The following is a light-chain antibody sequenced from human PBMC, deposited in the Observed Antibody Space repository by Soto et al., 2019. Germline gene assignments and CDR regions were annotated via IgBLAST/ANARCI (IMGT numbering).Light chain of an antibody. CDR2: DVS. J-gene: IGLJ3*02. V-gene: IGLV2-14*01. Sequence: QSALNQPASVSGSPGQSITISCTGTSSDVGGYNYVSWYQQHPGKAPKLLIYDVSNRPSVVSNRFSGSKSGNTASLTISGLQAEDEADYYCNSYTSSSNLVFGGGTKLTVL. CDR3: NSYTSSSNLV. CDR1: SSDVGGYNY.